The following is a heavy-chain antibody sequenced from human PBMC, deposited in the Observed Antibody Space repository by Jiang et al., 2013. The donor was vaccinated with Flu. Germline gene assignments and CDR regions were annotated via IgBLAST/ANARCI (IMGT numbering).Heavy chain of an antibody. Sequence: SGPGLVKPSQTLSLTCTVSGGSISSGDYYWSWIRQPPGKGLEWIGYIYYSGSTYYNPSLKSRVTISVDTSKNQFSLKLSSVTAADTAVYYCARAHYNKDTYGDYASPPQYYFDYWGQGTLVTVSS. CDR1: GGSISSGDYY. CDR2: IYYSGST. V-gene: IGHV4-30-4*08. J-gene: IGHJ4*02. CDR3: ARAHYNKDTYGDYASPPQYYFDY. D-gene: IGHD4-17*01.